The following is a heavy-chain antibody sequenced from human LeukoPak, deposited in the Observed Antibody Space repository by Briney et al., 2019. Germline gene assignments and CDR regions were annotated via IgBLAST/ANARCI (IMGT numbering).Heavy chain of an antibody. CDR1: GFSLSNAW. J-gene: IGHJ4*02. Sequence: GGSLRLSCVASGFSLSNAWMSWVRQAPGQGLEWVGRIKREVDGGTEDYAAPVKGRFTISRDDSKSTLYLQMNSLQTEDTGVYYCTADVSDSSGYCHDYWGQGTQVTVSS. CDR2: IKREVDGGTE. V-gene: IGHV3-15*01. D-gene: IGHD3-22*01. CDR3: TADVSDSSGYCHDY.